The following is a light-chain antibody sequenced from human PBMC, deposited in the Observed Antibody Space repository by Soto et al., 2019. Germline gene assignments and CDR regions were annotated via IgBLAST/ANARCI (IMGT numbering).Light chain of an antibody. CDR2: RVS. Sequence: DVVLTQSPLSXPVTLGQPASISCRSSQSFVHSDGNTYLHWFQQRPGQSPRRLIYRVSTRDSGVPDRFSGGGSGTDFTLKISRVEAEDVGVYYCMEGTYWPKTFGQGTKLEIK. V-gene: IGKV2-30*02. J-gene: IGKJ2*01. CDR1: QSFVHSDGNTY. CDR3: MEGTYWPKT.